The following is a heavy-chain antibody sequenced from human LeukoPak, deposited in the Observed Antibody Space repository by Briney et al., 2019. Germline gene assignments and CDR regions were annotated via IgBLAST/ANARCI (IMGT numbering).Heavy chain of an antibody. D-gene: IGHD6-13*01. CDR1: GFTFSSYS. V-gene: IGHV3-21*01. Sequence: GGSLRLSCAASGFTFSSYSMNWVRQAPGKGLEWVSSISSSSSSYIYYADSVKGRFTISRDNAKNTLYLQMNSLRAEDTAVYYCARPTKEGSSWYWWFDPWGQGTLVTVSS. J-gene: IGHJ5*02. CDR2: ISSSSSSYI. CDR3: ARPTKEGSSWYWWFDP.